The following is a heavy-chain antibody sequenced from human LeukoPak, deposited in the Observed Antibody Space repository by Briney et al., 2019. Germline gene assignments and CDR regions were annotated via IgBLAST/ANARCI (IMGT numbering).Heavy chain of an antibody. Sequence: GGSLKLSCAASGFTFSGSAMHWVRQASGTGLEWLGRIRSKANSYATAYAASVKGRFTIPRDDSKNTAYLQMNSLKTEDTAVYYCTRQSGSGSYENWGQGTLVTVSS. CDR1: GFTFSGSA. D-gene: IGHD3-10*01. CDR2: IRSKANSYAT. CDR3: TRQSGSGSYEN. J-gene: IGHJ4*02. V-gene: IGHV3-73*01.